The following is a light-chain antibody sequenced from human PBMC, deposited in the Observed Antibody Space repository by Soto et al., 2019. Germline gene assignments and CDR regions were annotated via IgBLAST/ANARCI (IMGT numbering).Light chain of an antibody. J-gene: IGLJ1*01. Sequence: QSVLTQPPSVSGAPGQRVTISCTGSSSSIGAGYDVHWYQQLPGTAPKLLIYGNSNRPSGVPDRFSGSKSGNTASLTISGLQAEDEADYYCCSYAGSPRYVLGTGTKVTVL. V-gene: IGLV1-40*01. CDR1: SSSIGAGYD. CDR3: CSYAGSPRYV. CDR2: GNS.